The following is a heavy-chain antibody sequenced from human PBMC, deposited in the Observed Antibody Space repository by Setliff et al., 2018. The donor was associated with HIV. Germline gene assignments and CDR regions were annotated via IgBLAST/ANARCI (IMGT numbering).Heavy chain of an antibody. J-gene: IGHJ4*02. V-gene: IGHV3-7*01. Sequence: GGSLRLSCAASGFRFRSYWMSWVRQAPGKGLEWVAKIKNDGSEKYYVDSVEGRFTISRDNAKNSLYLEMNSLTVEDTALYYCARDWPSSTAAGDCWGQGTLVTVSS. D-gene: IGHD6-6*01. CDR3: ARDWPSSTAAGDC. CDR1: GFRFRSYW. CDR2: IKNDGSEK.